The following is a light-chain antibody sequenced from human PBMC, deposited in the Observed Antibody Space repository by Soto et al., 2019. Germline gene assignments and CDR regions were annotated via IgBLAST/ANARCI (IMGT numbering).Light chain of an antibody. J-gene: IGKJ5*01. Sequence: PGERATLSCRASQSVSSSLAWFQQKPGQPPRLLMYDVSNRATGIPARFSGSGSGTDFTLTISSLEPEDFAVYYCQHRATWPRVISVGQGTRLEIK. V-gene: IGKV3-11*01. CDR1: QSVSSS. CDR2: DVS. CDR3: QHRATWPRVIS.